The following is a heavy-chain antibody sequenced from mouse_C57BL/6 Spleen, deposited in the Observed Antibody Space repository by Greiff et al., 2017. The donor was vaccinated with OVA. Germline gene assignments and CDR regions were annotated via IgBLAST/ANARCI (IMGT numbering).Heavy chain of an antibody. CDR3: ARHEEGTAGGFAMDY. V-gene: IGHV1-62-2*01. J-gene: IGHJ4*01. D-gene: IGHD3-3*01. CDR2: FYPGSGSI. Sequence: QVQLKESGAELVKPGASVKLSCKASGYTFTEYTIHWVKQRSGQGLEWIGWFYPGSGSIKYNEKFKDKATLTADKSSSTVYMERSRLTSEDSAVYVCARHEEGTAGGFAMDYWGQGTSVTVSS. CDR1: GYTFTEYT.